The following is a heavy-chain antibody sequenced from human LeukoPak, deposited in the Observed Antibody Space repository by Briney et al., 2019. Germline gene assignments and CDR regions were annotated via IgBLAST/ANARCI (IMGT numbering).Heavy chain of an antibody. J-gene: IGHJ4*02. D-gene: IGHD6-19*01. Sequence: RPGGSLRLSCAASGFTFSSYAMTWVSQAPGKGLEWVSGISGGGGSTYHADSVKGRFTISRDNSKNTLFLHMNSLRAEDTAVYYCAKVHSSGWPGYFDYWGQGTRVTVSS. CDR2: ISGGGGST. CDR3: AKVHSSGWPGYFDY. CDR1: GFTFSSYA. V-gene: IGHV3-23*01.